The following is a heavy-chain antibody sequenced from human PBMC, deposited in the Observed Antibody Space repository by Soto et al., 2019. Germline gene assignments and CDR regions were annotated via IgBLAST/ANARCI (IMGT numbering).Heavy chain of an antibody. Sequence: SETLSVTCTVSGGSISSYYWSWIRQPPWQGLQWVGYIYYTGTTSYNPSPKGRVTVSLDTSKKQFSLKLRSVTAADTAVYFCARLGGYYQAFDQWGQGALVTVSS. CDR3: ARLGGYYQAFDQ. V-gene: IGHV4-59*08. CDR2: IYYTGTT. J-gene: IGHJ4*01. CDR1: GGSISSYY. D-gene: IGHD3-22*01.